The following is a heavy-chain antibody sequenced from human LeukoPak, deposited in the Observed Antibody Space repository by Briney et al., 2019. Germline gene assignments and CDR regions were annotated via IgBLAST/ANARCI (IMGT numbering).Heavy chain of an antibody. D-gene: IGHD3-22*01. CDR3: ARVKVIDAFGI. CDR2: IYYSGRT. CDR1: GGSISSYY. J-gene: IGHJ3*02. Sequence: SETLSLTCTVSGGSISSYYWSWIRQPPGKGLEWIGYIYYSGRTNYSPSLKSRVTISVDPSKNQFSRKLSSVTAADTAVYYCARVKVIDAFGIWGQGTMVTVSS. V-gene: IGHV4-59*01.